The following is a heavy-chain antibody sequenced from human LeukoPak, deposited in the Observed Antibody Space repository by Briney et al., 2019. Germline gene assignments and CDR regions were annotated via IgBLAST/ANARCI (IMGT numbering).Heavy chain of an antibody. CDR3: ARDQGGSWGGYYLDH. J-gene: IGHJ4*02. V-gene: IGHV3-21*01. CDR2: ISSSSSYI. Sequence: GGSLRLSCAASGFTFSSYSMNWVRQAPGKGLEWVSSISSSSSYIFYADSVKGRFTISRDNAKNSLNLQMNSLRAEDTAVYYCARDQGGSWGGYYLDHWGLGTLVTVSS. D-gene: IGHD3-3*01. CDR1: GFTFSSYS.